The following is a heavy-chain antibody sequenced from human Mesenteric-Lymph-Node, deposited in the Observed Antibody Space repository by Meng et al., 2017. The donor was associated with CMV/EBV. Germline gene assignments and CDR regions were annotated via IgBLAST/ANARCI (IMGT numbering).Heavy chain of an antibody. CDR3: ATDYYYGSGRPREFDY. D-gene: IGHD3-10*01. CDR1: GYTLTELS. Sequence: SGYTLTELSVHWVRQAPGKGLEWMGGFDPEDGETIYAQKFQGRVTMTEDTSTDTAYMELSSLRSEDTAVYYCATDYYYGSGRPREFDYWGQGTLVTVSS. J-gene: IGHJ4*02. CDR2: FDPEDGET. V-gene: IGHV1-24*01.